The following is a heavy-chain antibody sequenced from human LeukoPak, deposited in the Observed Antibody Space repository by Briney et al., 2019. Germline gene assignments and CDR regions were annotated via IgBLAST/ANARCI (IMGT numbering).Heavy chain of an antibody. V-gene: IGHV1-46*01. CDR1: GYTFTRFY. CDR2: INPSGGRT. D-gene: IGHD6-13*01. CDR3: ARGGIAASGASDI. Sequence: ASVKVSCKASGYTFTRFYMHWVRQAPAQGLEWMGIINPSGGRTSYAQKFQGRVTMTRDTSTSTVYMELSSLGSEDTAVYYCARGGIAASGASDIWGQGTMVTVSS. J-gene: IGHJ3*02.